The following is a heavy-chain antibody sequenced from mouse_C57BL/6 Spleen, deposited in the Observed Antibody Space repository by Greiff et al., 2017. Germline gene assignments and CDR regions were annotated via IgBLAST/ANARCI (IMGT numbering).Heavy chain of an antibody. D-gene: IGHD1-2*01. CDR2: IYPGDGDT. V-gene: IGHV1-82*01. CDR1: GYAFSSSW. J-gene: IGHJ4*01. CDR3: ASWVTAAHYNAMDY. Sequence: VQLQQSGPELVKPGASVKISCKASGYAFSSSWMNWVKQRPGKGLEWIGRIYPGDGDTNYNGKFKGKATLTADKSSSTAYMQLSSLTSEDSAVYFSASWVTAAHYNAMDYWGQGTSVTVSS.